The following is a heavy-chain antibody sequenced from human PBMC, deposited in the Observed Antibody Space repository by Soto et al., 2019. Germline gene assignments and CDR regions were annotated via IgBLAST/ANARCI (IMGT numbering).Heavy chain of an antibody. CDR2: ITPSSREI. V-gene: IGHV3-21*01. D-gene: IGHD7-27*01. J-gene: IGHJ4*02. CDR3: ARDYLTADPREASDY. CDR1: GFTFGAFS. Sequence: RGSLRLSCAASGFTFGAFSLSWIRQAPGKGLEWVSSITPSSREIHYADSVEGRFSVSRDNARSSLYLQMISLRVEDTAVYYCARDYLTADPREASDYWGPGTLVTVSS.